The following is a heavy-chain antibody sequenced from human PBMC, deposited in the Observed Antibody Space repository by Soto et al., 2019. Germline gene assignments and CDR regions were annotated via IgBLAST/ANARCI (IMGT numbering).Heavy chain of an antibody. CDR1: GGSISSNDFY. J-gene: IGHJ3*02. CDR2: IYYSGNT. V-gene: IGHV4-31*03. D-gene: IGHD3-16*02. Sequence: SETLSLTCIVSGGSISSNDFYWSWIRQHPGKGLEWIGYIYYSGNTYYNPSLKSRVTISVDTSKNQFSLKLSSVTAADTAVYYCARHSTSIMITFGGVIGHDDAFDIWGQGTMVTVSS. CDR3: ARHSTSIMITFGGVIGHDDAFDI.